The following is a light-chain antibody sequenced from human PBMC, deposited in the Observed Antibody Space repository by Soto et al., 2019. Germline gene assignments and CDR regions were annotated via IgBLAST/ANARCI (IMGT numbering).Light chain of an antibody. J-gene: IGLJ2*01. Sequence: QLVLTQPPSASGSPGQSVTISCTGTSSDVGGYNYVSWYQHHPGKAPKLMIYEVNKRPSGVPDRFSGSKSGNTASLTVSGLQVEDEADYYCNSYAGTKNVVFGGGTKLTVL. CDR1: SSDVGGYNY. V-gene: IGLV2-8*01. CDR2: EVN. CDR3: NSYAGTKNVV.